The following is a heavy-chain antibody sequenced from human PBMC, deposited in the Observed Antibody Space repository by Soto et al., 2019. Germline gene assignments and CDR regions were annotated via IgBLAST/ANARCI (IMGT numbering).Heavy chain of an antibody. Sequence: QVQLQESGPGLVKPSQTLSLTCTVSGGSIRSDWHYWSWFRQPPGKGLEWIGYIYSSGSTYYNPSLKSQVSISVDTSKNQFSLKLSSVTAADTAVYYCARGPTVTTDYWGQGALVTVSS. D-gene: IGHD4-17*01. CDR2: IYSSGST. CDR1: GGSIRSDWHY. CDR3: ARGPTVTTDY. V-gene: IGHV4-30-4*01. J-gene: IGHJ4*02.